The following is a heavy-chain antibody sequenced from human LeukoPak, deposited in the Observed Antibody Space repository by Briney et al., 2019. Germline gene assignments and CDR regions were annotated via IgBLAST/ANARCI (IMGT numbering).Heavy chain of an antibody. Sequence: PSETLSLTCTVSGGSISSGSYYWSWIRQPAGKGLEWIGRIYTSGSTNYNPSLKSRVTISVDPSKNQFSLKLRSVTAADTAVYYCARVKGPERYDLWSGHQGWYFDLWGRGTLVTVSS. CDR2: IYTSGST. V-gene: IGHV4-61*02. J-gene: IGHJ2*01. D-gene: IGHD3-3*01. CDR1: GGSISSGSYY. CDR3: ARVKGPERYDLWSGHQGWYFDL.